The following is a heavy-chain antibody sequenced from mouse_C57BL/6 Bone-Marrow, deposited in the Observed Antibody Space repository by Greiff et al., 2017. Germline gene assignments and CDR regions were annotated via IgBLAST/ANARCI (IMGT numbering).Heavy chain of an antibody. D-gene: IGHD2-1*01. V-gene: IGHV14-4*01. CDR3: TTASCGNPLAY. Sequence: VQLKESGAELVRPGASVKLSCTASGFNIKDDYMPWVKQRPEQGLEWIGWIDPESGDTEYASKFQGKATITVDTSSNTAYPQLSSLTSEDTAVYYCTTASCGNPLAYWGQGTLVTVSA. CDR1: GFNIKDDY. CDR2: IDPESGDT. J-gene: IGHJ3*01.